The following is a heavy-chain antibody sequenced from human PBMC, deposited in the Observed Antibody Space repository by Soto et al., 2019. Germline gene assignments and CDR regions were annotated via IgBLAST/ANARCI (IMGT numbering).Heavy chain of an antibody. CDR1: GFTFSSYA. CDR3: ARGGYSYGFYWFDP. D-gene: IGHD5-18*01. Sequence: PGGSLRLSCAASGFTFSSYAMHWVRQAPGKGLEYVSAISSNGGSTYYANSVKGRFTTSRDNSKNTLYLQMGSLRAEDMAVYYCARGGYSYGFYWFDPWGQGTLVTVSS. J-gene: IGHJ5*02. CDR2: ISSNGGST. V-gene: IGHV3-64*01.